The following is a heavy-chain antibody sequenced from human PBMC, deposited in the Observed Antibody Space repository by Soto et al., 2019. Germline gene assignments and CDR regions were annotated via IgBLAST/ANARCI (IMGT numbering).Heavy chain of an antibody. CDR1: GYTVTSYG. V-gene: IGHV1-18*01. D-gene: IGHD1-1*01. Sequence: QVHLVQSGAEVKKPGASVKVSCKASGYTVTSYGITWVRQAPGQGLEWMGWISAHNGNTDYAQKLQGRVIVTRDTSTSTAYMDLRSLISDDTAVYYCARGRYGDYWGQGALVTVSS. CDR3: ARGRYGDY. CDR2: ISAHNGNT. J-gene: IGHJ4*02.